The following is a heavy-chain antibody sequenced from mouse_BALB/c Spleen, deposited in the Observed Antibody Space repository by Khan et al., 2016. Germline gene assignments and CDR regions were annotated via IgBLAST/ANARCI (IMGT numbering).Heavy chain of an antibody. CDR3: AAPYYGNWAWFAY. CDR2: INTETGEP. V-gene: IGHV9-2-1*01. CDR1: GYTFTDYS. J-gene: IGHJ3*01. D-gene: IGHD2-10*01. Sequence: QIQLVQSGPELKKPGETVKISCKASGYTFTDYSMHWVKQAPGKGLKWMGWINTETGEPTYADDFKGRFAFSLETSASTAYLQINNLKNEDTATYFCAAPYYGNWAWFAYWGQGTLVTVSA.